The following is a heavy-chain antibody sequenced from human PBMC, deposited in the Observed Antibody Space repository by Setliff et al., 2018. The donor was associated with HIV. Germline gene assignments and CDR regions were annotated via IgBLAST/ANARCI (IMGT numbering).Heavy chain of an antibody. CDR2: FDPEYDKT. Sequence: ASVKVSCKISGYTLTELSIHWVRQAPGKGLEWMGGFDPEYDKTFYAQKFQGRVTMSEDTSTDTAYMELTSLRSEDTAVYYCATRAYVSSGYLRSRVSGAAFDIWGQGTMVTVSS. CDR1: GYTLTELS. J-gene: IGHJ3*02. V-gene: IGHV1-24*01. D-gene: IGHD3-22*01. CDR3: ATRAYVSSGYLRSRVSGAAFDI.